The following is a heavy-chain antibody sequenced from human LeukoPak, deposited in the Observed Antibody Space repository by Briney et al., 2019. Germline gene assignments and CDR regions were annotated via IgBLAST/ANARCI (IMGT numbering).Heavy chain of an antibody. D-gene: IGHD4-23*01. CDR2: INPNSGGT. Sequence: ASVKVSCKASGYTFTGYYMHWVRQAPGQGLEWMGWINPNSGGTNYAQKFQGRVTMTRDTSISTAYMELSRLRSDGTAVYYCARAEKFDYGGSMHFDYWGQGTLVTVSS. V-gene: IGHV1-2*02. J-gene: IGHJ4*02. CDR1: GYTFTGYY. CDR3: ARAEKFDYGGSMHFDY.